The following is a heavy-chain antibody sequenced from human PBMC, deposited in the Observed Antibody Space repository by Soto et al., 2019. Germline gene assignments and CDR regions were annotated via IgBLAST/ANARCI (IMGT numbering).Heavy chain of an antibody. V-gene: IGHV1-69*06. Sequence: QVQLVQSGAEVKKPGSSVKVSCKAFGGTFNSYSFIWVRQPPGQGLEWMGGIVRAFGTTIYAEKLQGRVTFMEDKSASPAYMELSSLRIEDTAVYYCARAGVGRNGGFYYFYGLDVWGQGTTVTVSS. CDR3: ARAGVGRNGGFYYFYGLDV. D-gene: IGHD2-15*01. CDR1: GGTFNSYS. J-gene: IGHJ6*02. CDR2: IVRAFGTT.